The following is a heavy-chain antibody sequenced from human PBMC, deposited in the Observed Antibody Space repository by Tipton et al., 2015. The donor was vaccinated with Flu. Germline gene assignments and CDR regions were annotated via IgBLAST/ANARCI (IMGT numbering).Heavy chain of an antibody. CDR3: ARHPSSLGAFDI. J-gene: IGHJ3*02. CDR1: GGSISSGGYY. CDR2: IYHSGST. V-gene: IGHV4-39*01. D-gene: IGHD7-27*01. Sequence: TLSLTCTVSGGSISSGGYYWSWIRQHPGKGLEWIGSIYHSGSTYYNPSLKSRVTISVDTSKNQFSLKLSSVTAADTAVYYCARHPSSLGAFDIWGQGTMVTVSS.